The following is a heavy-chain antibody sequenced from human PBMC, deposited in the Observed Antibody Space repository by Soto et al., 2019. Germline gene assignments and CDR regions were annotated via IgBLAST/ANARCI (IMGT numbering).Heavy chain of an antibody. Sequence: PGGSLRLSCTASGFTFSNAWMNWVRQAPGKGLEWVGRIKSKTDGGTTDYAAPVKGRFTISRDDSKNTLYLQMNSLRAEDTAVYYCASMDYYYYMDVWGKGTTVTVSS. CDR2: IKSKTDGGTT. D-gene: IGHD2-2*03. CDR3: ASMDYYYYMDV. CDR1: GFTFSNAW. J-gene: IGHJ6*03. V-gene: IGHV3-15*07.